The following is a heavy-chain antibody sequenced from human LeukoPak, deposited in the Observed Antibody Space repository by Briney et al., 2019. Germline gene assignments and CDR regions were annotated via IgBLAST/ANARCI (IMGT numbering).Heavy chain of an antibody. CDR1: GFTFSDYE. Sequence: QPGGSLRLSCAASGFTFSDYEINWVRQAPGKGLEFVSFISSSGSPTYYADSVKGRFTISRDNAKNSLFLQMNSLRAEDTAVYYCAVGGGYWGQGTLVTVSS. J-gene: IGHJ4*02. CDR3: AVGGGY. CDR2: ISSSGSPT. V-gene: IGHV3-48*03. D-gene: IGHD3-16*01.